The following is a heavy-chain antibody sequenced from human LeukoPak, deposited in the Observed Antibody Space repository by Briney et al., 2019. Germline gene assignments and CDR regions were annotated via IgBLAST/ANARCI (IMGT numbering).Heavy chain of an antibody. D-gene: IGHD3-22*01. CDR1: GGSITSYY. V-gene: IGHV4-59*01. CDR3: ARERRKVYYDSSGRWFDP. Sequence: SKTLSLTCTVSGGSITSYYWSWIRQPPGKGLEWIGYIYYIGSTNYNPSLKSRVTISVDTSKNQFSLKLNSVTAADTAVYYCARERRKVYYDSSGRWFDPWGQGTLVTVSS. J-gene: IGHJ5*02. CDR2: IYYIGST.